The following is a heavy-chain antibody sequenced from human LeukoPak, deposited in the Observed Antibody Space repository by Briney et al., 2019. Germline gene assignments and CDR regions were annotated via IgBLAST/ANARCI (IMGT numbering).Heavy chain of an antibody. CDR3: ARGRIQLWLRAFDI. CDR1: GGSISSYY. J-gene: IGHJ3*02. D-gene: IGHD5-18*01. V-gene: IGHV4-4*07. CDR2: IYTSGST. Sequence: SETLSLTCTVSGGSISSYYWSWIRQPAGKGLEWIGRIYTSGSTNYNPSLKSRVTISVDTSKNQFPLKLSSVTAADTAVYYCARGRIQLWLRAFDIWGQGTMVTVSS.